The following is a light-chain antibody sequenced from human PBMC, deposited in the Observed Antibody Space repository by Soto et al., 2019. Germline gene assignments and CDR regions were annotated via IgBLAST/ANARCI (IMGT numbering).Light chain of an antibody. V-gene: IGLV2-23*01. CDR1: TSDVGTYNL. J-gene: IGLJ2*01. Sequence: QSALTQPASVSGSPGQSIPISCTGTTSDVGTYNLVSWYQQHPGKAPKFMLYEGTKRPSGVSNRFSGSKSGNTASLTISGLQAEDEADYYCCSYAGSGTLVFGGGTKLTVL. CDR3: CSYAGSGTLV. CDR2: EGT.